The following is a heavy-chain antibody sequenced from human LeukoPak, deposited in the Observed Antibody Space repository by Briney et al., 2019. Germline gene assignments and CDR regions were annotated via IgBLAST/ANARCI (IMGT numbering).Heavy chain of an antibody. CDR2: FDPKDGET. V-gene: IGHV1-24*01. J-gene: IGHJ4*02. Sequence: ASVKVSCKVSGYTLTELSMHWVRQAPGKGLEWMGSFDPKDGETVYAQKFQGRVTMTRDMSTSTVYMELSSLRSEDTAVYYCAREPDSCGGDCYWWDYWGQGTLVTVSS. D-gene: IGHD2-21*02. CDR1: GYTLTELS. CDR3: AREPDSCGGDCYWWDY.